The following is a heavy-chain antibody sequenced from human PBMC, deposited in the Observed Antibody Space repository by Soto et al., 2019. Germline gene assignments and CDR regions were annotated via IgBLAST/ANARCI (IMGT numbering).Heavy chain of an antibody. CDR3: ARGALWFGELLKSYGMDV. Sequence: SETLSLTCAVSSGSISSGHWWNWVRQPPGKGLEWIGEIYHSGSTNYNPSLKSRVTVSVDKSMNQFSLKLTSVTAADTAVYYCARGALWFGELLKSYGMDVWGQGTTVTVSS. CDR2: IYHSGST. V-gene: IGHV4-4*02. CDR1: SGSISSGHW. J-gene: IGHJ6*02. D-gene: IGHD3-10*01.